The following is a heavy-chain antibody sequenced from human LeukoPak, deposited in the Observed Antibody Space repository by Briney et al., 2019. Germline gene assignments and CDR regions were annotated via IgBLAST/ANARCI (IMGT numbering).Heavy chain of an antibody. CDR2: IKSKTEGGTT. V-gene: IGHV3-15*01. Sequence: PGGSLRLSCAASGFTFSNAWMNWVRQAPGKGLEWVGRIKSKTEGGTTDYAAPVKGRFTISRDDSKNTLYLQMNSLKTEDTAVYYCATTYDFWSGLQHWGQGTLVTVSS. J-gene: IGHJ1*01. CDR3: ATTYDFWSGLQH. CDR1: GFTFSNAW. D-gene: IGHD3-3*01.